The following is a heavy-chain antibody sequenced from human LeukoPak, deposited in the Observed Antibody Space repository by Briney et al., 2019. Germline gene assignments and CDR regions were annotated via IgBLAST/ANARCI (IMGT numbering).Heavy chain of an antibody. V-gene: IGHV5-51*01. CDR1: GYGFTSYW. D-gene: IGHD6-13*01. Sequence: PGESLQISCKGSGYGFTSYWSGWGRQMRGKGLEGMGIIYPGDSDTRYSPSFQGQVTISADKSISTAYLQWSSLKASDTAMYYCARGCGAAAGPYDAFDIWGQGTMVTVSS. J-gene: IGHJ3*02. CDR3: ARGCGAAAGPYDAFDI. CDR2: IYPGDSDT.